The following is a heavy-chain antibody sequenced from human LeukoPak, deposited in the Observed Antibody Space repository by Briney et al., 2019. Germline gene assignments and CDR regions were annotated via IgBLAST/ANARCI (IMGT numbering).Heavy chain of an antibody. CDR1: GGSISSYY. D-gene: IGHD6-13*01. CDR2: IYYSGST. Sequence: KASETLSLTCTVSGGSISSYYWSWIRQPPGKGLEWIGYIYYSGSTNYNSSLKSRVTISVDTSKNQFSLKLSSVTAADTAVYYCAALPIAAAGTPDYWGQGTLVTVSS. V-gene: IGHV4-59*08. J-gene: IGHJ4*02. CDR3: AALPIAAAGTPDY.